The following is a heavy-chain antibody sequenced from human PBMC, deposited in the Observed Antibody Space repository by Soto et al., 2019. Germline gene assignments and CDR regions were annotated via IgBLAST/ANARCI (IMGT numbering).Heavy chain of an antibody. CDR2: IYWDDDK. D-gene: IGHD2-15*01. Sequence: QITLNESGPTLVKPTQTLTLTCTFSGFLLSTSGVGVGWIRQPPGKALEWLALIYWDDDKRYSPSLKSRLTITKDTSKNQVVLTTTNMDPVDTATYYCAHAPYCSAGSCYVDYWGQGTLVTVPS. CDR3: AHAPYCSAGSCYVDY. CDR1: GFLLSTSGVG. V-gene: IGHV2-5*02. J-gene: IGHJ4*02.